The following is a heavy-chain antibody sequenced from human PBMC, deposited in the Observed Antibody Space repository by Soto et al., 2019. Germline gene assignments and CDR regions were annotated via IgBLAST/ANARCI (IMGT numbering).Heavy chain of an antibody. V-gene: IGHV3-23*01. Sequence: GGSLRLSCAASGFAFSSYAMSWVRQAPGKGLEWVSAISGSGGSTYYADSVKGRFTISRDNSKNTLYLQMNSLRAEDTAVYYCAKDSPYYYDSSGYYDYWGQGTLVTVSS. CDR3: AKDSPYYYDSSGYYDY. J-gene: IGHJ4*02. CDR1: GFAFSSYA. CDR2: ISGSGGST. D-gene: IGHD3-22*01.